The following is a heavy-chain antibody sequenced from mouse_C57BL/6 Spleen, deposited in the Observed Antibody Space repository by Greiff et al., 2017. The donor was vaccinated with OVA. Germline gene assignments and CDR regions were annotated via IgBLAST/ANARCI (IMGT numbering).Heavy chain of an antibody. D-gene: IGHD2-4*01. J-gene: IGHJ2*01. CDR1: GFTFSDYG. CDR3: ARWDYDYYFDY. Sequence: EVKLMESGGGLVKPGGSLKLSCAASGFTFSDYGMHWVRQAPEKGLEWVAYISSGSSTIYYADTVKGRFTISRDNAKNTLFLQMTSLRSEDTAMYYCARWDYDYYFDYWGQGTTLTVSS. CDR2: ISSGSSTI. V-gene: IGHV5-17*01.